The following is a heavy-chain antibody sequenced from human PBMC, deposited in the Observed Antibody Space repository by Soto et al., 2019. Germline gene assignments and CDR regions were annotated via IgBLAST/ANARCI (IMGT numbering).Heavy chain of an antibody. Sequence: PSLTCTVSGGSIRSYYWTWIRQPPGKGLEWLGYIFYSGSTFYNPSLKSRVTISIHTSKSQFSLQLTSVTAADTAVYYCARGAADTAMVDSWGQGTLVTVSS. CDR3: ARGAADTAMVDS. J-gene: IGHJ4*02. CDR2: IFYSGST. CDR1: GGSIRSYY. V-gene: IGHV4-59*01. D-gene: IGHD5-18*01.